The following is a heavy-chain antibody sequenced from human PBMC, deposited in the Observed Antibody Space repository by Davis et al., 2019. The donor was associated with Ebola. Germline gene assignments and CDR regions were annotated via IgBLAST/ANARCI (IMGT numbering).Heavy chain of an antibody. CDR2: INPSGGST. V-gene: IGHV1-46*01. CDR1: GYTFTSYY. J-gene: IGHJ4*02. D-gene: IGHD4-11*01. Sequence: ASVKVSCKASGYTFTSYYMHWVRQAPGQGLEWMGIINPSGGSTSYAQKFQGRVTMTRDTSTSTVYMELSSLRSEDTAVYYCARDEFYTVTPLEVVCWGQGTLVTVSS. CDR3: ARDEFYTVTPLEVVC.